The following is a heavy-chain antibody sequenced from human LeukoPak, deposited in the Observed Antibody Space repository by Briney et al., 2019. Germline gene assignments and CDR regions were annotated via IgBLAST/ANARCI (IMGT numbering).Heavy chain of an antibody. Sequence: PSETLSLTCAVYGRSFSGHYWTWIRQAPGKGLEWIGESTHTGSTNYNPSLKSRVTISVDTSKNQFSLKLTSVSAADTAVYHCARGRTGAAALDFWGPGTLVTVSS. V-gene: IGHV4-34*01. CDR3: ARGRTGAAALDF. J-gene: IGHJ4*02. CDR2: STHTGST. CDR1: GRSFSGHY. D-gene: IGHD2-2*01.